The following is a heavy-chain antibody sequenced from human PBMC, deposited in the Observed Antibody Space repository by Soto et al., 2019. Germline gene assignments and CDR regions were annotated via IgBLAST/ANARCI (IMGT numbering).Heavy chain of an antibody. Sequence: GESLKISCKGSGHSFTSYWIGWVRQMPGKGLEWMGIIYPGDSDTRYSPSFQGQVTISADKSISTAYLQWSSLKASDTAMYYCARLAYDSSGYYYYYYGMDVWGQGTTVTVSS. D-gene: IGHD3-22*01. J-gene: IGHJ6*02. V-gene: IGHV5-51*01. CDR2: IYPGDSDT. CDR1: GHSFTSYW. CDR3: ARLAYDSSGYYYYYYGMDV.